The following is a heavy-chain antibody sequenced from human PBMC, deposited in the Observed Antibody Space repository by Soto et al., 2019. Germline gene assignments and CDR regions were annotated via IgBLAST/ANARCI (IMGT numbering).Heavy chain of an antibody. D-gene: IGHD3-10*01. CDR2: INPNSGGT. V-gene: IGHV1-2*04. CDR3: ARAIKLLWFGETQYYFDY. J-gene: IGHJ4*02. Sequence: ASVKVSYKASGYTFTGYYMHWVRQAPGQGLEWMGWINPNSGGTNYAQKFQGWVTMTRDTSISTAYMELSRLRSDDTAVYYCARAIKLLWFGETQYYFDYWGQGTLVTVSS. CDR1: GYTFTGYY.